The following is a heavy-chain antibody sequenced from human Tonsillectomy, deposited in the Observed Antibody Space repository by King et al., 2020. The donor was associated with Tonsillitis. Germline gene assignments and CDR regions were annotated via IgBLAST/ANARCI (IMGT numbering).Heavy chain of an antibody. CDR2: IWYDGNRK. J-gene: IGHJ4*02. D-gene: IGHD2-2*02. CDR3: AASYCTTTNCYSFDY. V-gene: IGHV3-33*01. Sequence: VQLVESGGGVVQPGRSLRLSCAASGFIFSGYGMHWVRQAPGKGLECVSVIWYDGNRKYFADSVKGRFTISRDNSKNTLYLQMKSLRAEDTAVYYCAASYCTTTNCYSFDYWGQGTLVTVSS. CDR1: GFIFSGYG.